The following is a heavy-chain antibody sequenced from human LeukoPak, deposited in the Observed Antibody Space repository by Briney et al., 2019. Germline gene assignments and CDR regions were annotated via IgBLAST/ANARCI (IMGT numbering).Heavy chain of an antibody. CDR1: GYTFTGYY. V-gene: IGHV1-69*13. J-gene: IGHJ6*02. D-gene: IGHD3-10*01. CDR2: IIPIFSTA. Sequence: SVKVSCKASGYTFTGYYMHWVRQAAGQGLEWMGGIIPIFSTANYAQKFQGRVTITADESTSTAYMELSSLRSEDTAVYYCARDRGVRQLRFDVWGQGTTVTVSS. CDR3: ARDRGVRQLRFDV.